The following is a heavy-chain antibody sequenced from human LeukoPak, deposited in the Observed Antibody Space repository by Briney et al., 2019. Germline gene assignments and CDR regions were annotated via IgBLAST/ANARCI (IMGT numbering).Heavy chain of an antibody. V-gene: IGHV3-30-3*01. J-gene: IGHJ3*01. CDR1: GFTFSSFA. Sequence: GGSLRLSCAASGFTFSSFAMHWVRQAPGKGLEWVAVISYDGSNKYSADSVKGRFTISRDNSKNTLYLQMNSLIFEDTAVYYCAREWAFWGQGTMVTVSS. CDR2: ISYDGSNK. CDR3: AREWAF.